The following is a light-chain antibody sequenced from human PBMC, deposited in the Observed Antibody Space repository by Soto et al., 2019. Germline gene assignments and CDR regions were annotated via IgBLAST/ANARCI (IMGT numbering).Light chain of an antibody. J-gene: IGKJ4*01. Sequence: DIQMTQSPSSVSASVGDRVNITCRASQGINNWLAWYQQKPGEPPKLLIYTTSNLQSGVPSRFSGSGSGTDFTLTISSLQPEDFATYYCQQANSFPLTFGGGTKVEIK. CDR3: QQANSFPLT. V-gene: IGKV1D-12*01. CDR1: QGINNW. CDR2: TTS.